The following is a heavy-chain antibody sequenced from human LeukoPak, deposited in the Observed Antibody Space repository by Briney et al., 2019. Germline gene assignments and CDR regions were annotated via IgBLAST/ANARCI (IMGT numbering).Heavy chain of an antibody. D-gene: IGHD3-22*01. V-gene: IGHV3-33*01. J-gene: IGHJ5*02. CDR3: ARDRGYYDSSGYYSPWNWFDP. CDR1: GFTFSSYG. CDR2: IWYDGSNK. Sequence: GRSLRLSCAASGFTFSSYGMHWVRQAPGKGLEWVAVIWYDGSNKYYADSVKGRFTISRDNSKNTLYLQMNSLRAEGTAVYYCARDRGYYDSSGYYSPWNWFDPWGQGTLVTVSS.